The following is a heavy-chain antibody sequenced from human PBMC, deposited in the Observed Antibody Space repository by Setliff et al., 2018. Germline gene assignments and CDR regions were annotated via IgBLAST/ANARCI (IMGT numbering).Heavy chain of an antibody. CDR2: VSPIDGGKP. CDR3: VRVTSGRLDFDY. D-gene: IGHD6-19*01. CDR1: GYSFTSYD. J-gene: IGHJ4*02. V-gene: IGHV1-8*01. Sequence: ASVKVSCKASGYSFTSYDINWVRLAAGQGLEWMGWVSPIDGGKPGYAQKFQGRVTITWVTSISTAYMELSSLRSEDTAVYYCVRVTSGRLDFDYWGQGTPVTVSS.